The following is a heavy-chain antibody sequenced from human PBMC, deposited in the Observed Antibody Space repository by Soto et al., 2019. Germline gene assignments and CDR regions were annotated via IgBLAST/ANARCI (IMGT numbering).Heavy chain of an antibody. V-gene: IGHV1-18*01. Sequence: ASVKVSCKASGYTFTSYGISWVRQAPGQGLEWMGWISAYNGNTNYAQKLQGRVTMTTDTSTSTAYMELSSLRSEDTAVYYCARETTVRRQYNWFDPWGQGTLVTVSS. CDR2: ISAYNGNT. CDR1: GYTFTSYG. CDR3: ARETTVRRQYNWFDP. D-gene: IGHD4-4*01. J-gene: IGHJ5*02.